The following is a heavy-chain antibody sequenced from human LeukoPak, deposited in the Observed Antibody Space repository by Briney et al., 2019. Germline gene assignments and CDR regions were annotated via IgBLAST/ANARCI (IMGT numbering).Heavy chain of an antibody. V-gene: IGHV3-48*01. CDR3: AREHTPYGSGCTAAY. CDR1: GFTFSNYG. Sequence: GGSLRLSCAASGFTFSNYGLNWVRQAPGEGLEWVSYVSPSSTTIYYADSVKGRFTISRDNAKNSLYLQMNRLRAEDTAVYYCAREHTPYGSGCTAAYWGQGTLVTVSS. J-gene: IGHJ4*02. CDR2: VSPSSTTI. D-gene: IGHD6-19*01.